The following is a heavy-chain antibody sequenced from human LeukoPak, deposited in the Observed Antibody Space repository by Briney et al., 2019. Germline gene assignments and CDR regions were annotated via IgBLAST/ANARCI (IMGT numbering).Heavy chain of an antibody. CDR3: ARAIRYCSGGSCYSVIDY. CDR2: IYYSGST. D-gene: IGHD2-15*01. J-gene: IGHJ4*02. Sequence: PSETLSLTCTVSGGSISSYYWSWIRQPPGKGLEWIGYIYYSGSTNYNPSLKSRVTISVDTSKNQFSPKLSSVTAADTAVYYCARAIRYCSGGSCYSVIDYWGQGTLVTVSS. V-gene: IGHV4-59*01. CDR1: GGSISSYY.